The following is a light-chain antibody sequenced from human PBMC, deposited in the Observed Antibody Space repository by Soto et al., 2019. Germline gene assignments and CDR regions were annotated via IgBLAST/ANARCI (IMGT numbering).Light chain of an antibody. Sequence: EIVMRQSPATLSVSPGERATLYCRASQSVTSYLAWYQQKPGQAPRLLIYGASSRATGIPDRFSGSGSGTDFTLTIIRLEPEDFVVYYCQQYGSSPLTFGGGTKVDI. CDR3: QQYGSSPLT. J-gene: IGKJ4*01. CDR2: GAS. CDR1: QSVTSY. V-gene: IGKV3-20*01.